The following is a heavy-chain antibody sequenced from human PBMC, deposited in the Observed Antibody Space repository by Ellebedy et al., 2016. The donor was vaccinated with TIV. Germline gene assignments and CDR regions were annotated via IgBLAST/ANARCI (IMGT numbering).Heavy chain of an antibody. D-gene: IGHD6-13*01. CDR3: ARGGTSFPDY. V-gene: IGHV4-34*01. CDR1: GGSISSGGYY. Sequence: SETLSLTCAVSGGSISSGGYYWSWIRQPPGKGLEWIGEINHSGSTNYNPSLKSRVTISVDTSKNQFSLKLSSVTAADTAVYYCARGGTSFPDYWGQGTLVTVSS. CDR2: INHSGST. J-gene: IGHJ4*02.